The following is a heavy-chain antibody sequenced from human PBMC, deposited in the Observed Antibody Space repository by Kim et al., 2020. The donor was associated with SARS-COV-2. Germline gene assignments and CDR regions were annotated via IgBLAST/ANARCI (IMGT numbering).Heavy chain of an antibody. CDR3: ARDCGKVGYYDFWSGYPRTHYYGMDV. J-gene: IGHJ6*02. CDR2: ISSSSSTI. Sequence: GGSLRLSCAASGFTFSSYSMNWVRQAPGKGLEWVSYISSSSSTIYYADSVKGRFTISRDNAKNSLYLQMNSLRDEDTAVYYCARDCGKVGYYDFWSGYPRTHYYGMDVWGQGTTVTVSS. D-gene: IGHD3-3*01. CDR1: GFTFSSYS. V-gene: IGHV3-48*02.